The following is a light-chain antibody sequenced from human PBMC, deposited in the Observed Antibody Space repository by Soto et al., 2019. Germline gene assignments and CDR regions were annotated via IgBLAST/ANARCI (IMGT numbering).Light chain of an antibody. J-gene: IGKJ2*01. CDR2: AAS. CDR1: QSISSY. Sequence: DIQMTQSPSSLSASVGDRVTITCRASQSISSYLNWYQQKPGKASKLLIYAASSLQSGVPSRFSSSRSRTNFTLTIISLQPEDFATYYCQQSYSTPVYPFGQGTQQEIK. V-gene: IGKV1-39*01. CDR3: QQSYSTPVYP.